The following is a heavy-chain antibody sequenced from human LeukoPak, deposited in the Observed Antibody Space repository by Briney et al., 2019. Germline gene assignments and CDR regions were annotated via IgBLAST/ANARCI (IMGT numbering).Heavy chain of an antibody. D-gene: IGHD3-22*01. J-gene: IGHJ4*02. V-gene: IGHV1-8*01. Sequence: ASVKVSCKTSGYTFTNYDINWMRQASGQGLEWMGWISAYNGNTNYAQKLQGRVTITRNTSISTAYMELSSLRSEDTAVYYCARSYYYDNSGYFPTDYWGQGTLVTVSS. CDR2: ISAYNGNT. CDR1: GYTFTNYD. CDR3: ARSYYYDNSGYFPTDY.